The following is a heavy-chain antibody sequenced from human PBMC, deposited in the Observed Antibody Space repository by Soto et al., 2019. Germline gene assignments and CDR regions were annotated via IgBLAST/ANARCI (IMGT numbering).Heavy chain of an antibody. V-gene: IGHV3-30*18. CDR2: ISSDGSDK. D-gene: IGHD2-15*01. CDR3: VKGSEVARQELDY. Sequence: QVQLVESGGGVVQPGRSLRLSCAASGFSFSNCGMHWVRQAPGKGLEWVAAISSDGSDKYYSESVKGRFTISIDNSKNTLFLQMNSLRVEDTAVYYCVKGSEVARQELDYWGQGTLVTVSS. J-gene: IGHJ4*02. CDR1: GFSFSNCG.